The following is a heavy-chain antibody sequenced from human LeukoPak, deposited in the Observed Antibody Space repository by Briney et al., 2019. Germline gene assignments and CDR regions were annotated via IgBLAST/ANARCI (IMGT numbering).Heavy chain of an antibody. D-gene: IGHD4-17*01. Sequence: NSGGSLRLSCAASGFTFSSYSMNWVRQAPGKGLEWVSCISDRSNYIYYADSVKGRFIISRDNAKNSLYLELNSLRAEDTAVYHCVRDSDTYGDHTTRRFDSWGQGTLVTVSS. V-gene: IGHV3-21*01. J-gene: IGHJ4*02. CDR2: ISDRSNYI. CDR3: VRDSDTYGDHTTRRFDS. CDR1: GFTFSSYS.